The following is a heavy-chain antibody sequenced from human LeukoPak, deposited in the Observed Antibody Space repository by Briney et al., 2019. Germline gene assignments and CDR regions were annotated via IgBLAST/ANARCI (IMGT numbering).Heavy chain of an antibody. V-gene: IGHV3-30*02. CDR2: IRYDGSNK. D-gene: IGHD3-3*01. CDR1: GFTFGSYG. CDR3: AKVGRYYDFWSGYHDNWYFDL. Sequence: PGGSLRLSCVVSGFTFGSYGMHWVRQAPGKGLEWVTFIRYDGSNKNYADSVKGRFTISRDNSKNTLYLQMNSLRPEDTAMYYCAKVGRYYDFWSGYHDNWYFDLWGRGALVTVSS. J-gene: IGHJ2*01.